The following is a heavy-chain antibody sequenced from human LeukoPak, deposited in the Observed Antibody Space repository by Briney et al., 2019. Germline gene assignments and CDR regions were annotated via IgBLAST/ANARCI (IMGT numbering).Heavy chain of an antibody. V-gene: IGHV3-23*01. CDR3: AKGSDCSGSFCGPDH. J-gene: IGHJ4*02. Sequence: GGSLRLSCAASGFTFTRSAMNWVGQAPGKGLEWVSGISAGGSTEYADSVRGRFTISRDNSKNTLFLQMNSLRAEDTAVYFCAKGSDCSGSFCGPDHWGQGTLVTVSS. CDR1: GFTFTRSA. D-gene: IGHD2-15*01. CDR2: ISAGGST.